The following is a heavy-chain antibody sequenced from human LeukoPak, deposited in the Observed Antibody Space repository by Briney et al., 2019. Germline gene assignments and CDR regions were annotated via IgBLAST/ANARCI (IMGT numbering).Heavy chain of an antibody. J-gene: IGHJ4*02. CDR2: VSSSGNII. CDR3: ARDLHPRYYLPDY. CDR1: GFILSDYD. V-gene: IGHV3-48*03. D-gene: IGHD1-26*01. Sequence: PGGSLRLSCAASGFILSDYDINWVRQAPGKGLEWVSYVSSSGNIIYYADSVKGRFTISREIAKNSLYLQMNSLRAEDTAVYYCARDLHPRYYLPDYWGQGTLVTVSS.